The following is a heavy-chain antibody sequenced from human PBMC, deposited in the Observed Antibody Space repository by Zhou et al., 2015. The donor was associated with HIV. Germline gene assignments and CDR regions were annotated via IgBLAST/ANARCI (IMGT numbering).Heavy chain of an antibody. D-gene: IGHD2-15*01. CDR3: ARDSPDIVVVVAATPDYYYGMDV. V-gene: IGHV1-69*06. Sequence: QVQLVQSGAEVKKPGSSVKVSCKASGGTFSSYAISWVRQAPGQGLEWMGGIIPIFGTANYAQKFQGRVTITADKSTSTAYMELSSLRSEDTAVYYCARDSPDIVVVVAATPDYYYGMDVWGQGTTVTVSS. CDR1: GGTFSSYA. CDR2: IIPIFGTA. J-gene: IGHJ6*02.